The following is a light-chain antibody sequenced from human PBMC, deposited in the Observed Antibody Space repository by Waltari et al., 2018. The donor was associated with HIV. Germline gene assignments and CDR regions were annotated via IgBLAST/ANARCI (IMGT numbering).Light chain of an antibody. CDR2: GAS. Sequence: EIVMTQSPATLSVSPGGRATHSGRASQSVSSNLAWYQQKPGQAPRLLIYGASTRATGIPASFSGSGSGTEFTLTISSLQSEYFAVYYCQQYNNWPYTFGQGTKLEIK. CDR1: QSVSSN. V-gene: IGKV3-15*01. CDR3: QQYNNWPYT. J-gene: IGKJ2*01.